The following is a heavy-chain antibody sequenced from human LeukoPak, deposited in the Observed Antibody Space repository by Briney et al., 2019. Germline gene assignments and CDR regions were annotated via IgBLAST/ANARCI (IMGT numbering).Heavy chain of an antibody. CDR1: GFTFDDYA. CDR3: ARDYGGNSNKVLDY. V-gene: IGHV3-9*01. D-gene: IGHD4-23*01. CDR2: ISWNSGSI. J-gene: IGHJ4*02. Sequence: GRSLRLSCAASGFTFDDYAMHWVRQSPGKGLEWVTGISWNSGSIGYADSVKGRFTISRDNAKNSLYLQMNSLRAEDTAVYYCARDYGGNSNKVLDYWGQGTLVTVSS.